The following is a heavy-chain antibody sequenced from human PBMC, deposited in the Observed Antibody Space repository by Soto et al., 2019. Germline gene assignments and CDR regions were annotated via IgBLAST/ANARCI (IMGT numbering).Heavy chain of an antibody. CDR2: IGGSGGRT. Sequence: EVQLLESGGGLVQPGGSLRLTCAASGFTFSSPAMSWVRQAPGRGLEWLSAIGGSGGRTYYADSVKGRFTISRDSSKDTLYLQMNSLRAEDTAVYYCAKAPMTYDFPYYFDYWGQGILVTVSS. J-gene: IGHJ4*02. D-gene: IGHD3-3*01. CDR3: AKAPMTYDFPYYFDY. CDR1: GFTFSSPA. V-gene: IGHV3-23*01.